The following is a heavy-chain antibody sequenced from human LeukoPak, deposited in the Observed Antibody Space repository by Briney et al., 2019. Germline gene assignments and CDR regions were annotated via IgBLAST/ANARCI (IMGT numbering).Heavy chain of an antibody. CDR2: INPNRGGT. Sequence: ASVKVSCKASGYTFTGYYMHRVRQAPGQGLEWMGWINPNRGGTNYAQKFQGRVTMTRDTSISTAYMELSSLTSDDTAVYYCAKDENTHFDYWGQGILVTVYS. V-gene: IGHV1-2*02. CDR3: AKDENTHFDY. D-gene: IGHD2-15*01. CDR1: GYTFTGYY. J-gene: IGHJ4*02.